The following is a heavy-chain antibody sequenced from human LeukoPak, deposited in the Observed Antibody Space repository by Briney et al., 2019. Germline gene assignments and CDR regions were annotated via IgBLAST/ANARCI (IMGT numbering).Heavy chain of an antibody. J-gene: IGHJ4*02. V-gene: IGHV3-48*03. CDR2: ISSSGSTI. CDR3: AREAVVRGVFDY. Sequence: GGSPRLSCAASGFTFSSYEMNWVRQAPGKGLEWVSYISSSGSTIYYADSVKGRFTISRDNAKNSLYLQMNSLRAEDTAVYYCAREAVVRGVFDYWGQGTLVTVSS. CDR1: GFTFSSYE. D-gene: IGHD3-10*01.